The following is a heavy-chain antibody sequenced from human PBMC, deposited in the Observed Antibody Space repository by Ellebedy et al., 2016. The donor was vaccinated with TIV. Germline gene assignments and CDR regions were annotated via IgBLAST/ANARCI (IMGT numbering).Heavy chain of an antibody. CDR2: IKQDGSEK. CDR3: ARGSQFRNWLDP. V-gene: IGHV3-7*02. D-gene: IGHD1-26*01. Sequence: GGSLRLXXVASGFTLSTYWMTWVRQAPGKGLEWVANIKQDGSEKYYVDSVKGRFTISRDNANNSLYLQMNSLRAEDTAVYYCARGSQFRNWLDPWGQGTLVTVSS. J-gene: IGHJ5*02. CDR1: GFTLSTYW.